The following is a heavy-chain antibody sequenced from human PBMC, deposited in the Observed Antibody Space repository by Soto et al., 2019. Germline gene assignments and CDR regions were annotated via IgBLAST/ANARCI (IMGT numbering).Heavy chain of an antibody. V-gene: IGHV1-3*01. CDR3: ARELQGLYYFDY. D-gene: IGHD2-15*01. CDR2: INAGNGNT. J-gene: IGHJ4*02. Sequence: ASVKVSCRASGYTFISYAIHWVRQAPGQRLEWMGWINAGNGNTKYSQKFQGRVTITRDTSASTAYMELTSLRSEDTAVYYCARELQGLYYFDYWGQGTLVTVSS. CDR1: GYTFISYA.